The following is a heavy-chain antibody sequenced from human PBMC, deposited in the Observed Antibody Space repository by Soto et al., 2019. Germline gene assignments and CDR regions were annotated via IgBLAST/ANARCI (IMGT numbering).Heavy chain of an antibody. J-gene: IGHJ6*01. CDR2: IYYDGSNE. Sequence: QVQLVESGGAVVQPGRSLRLSCGASGFIFSEYGMHWVRQAPGKGLAWVAVIYYDGSNEHYSASVRGRFTISRDNSKNMLYLEMNSLRAEDTAIYYCARWWNDEEWVETMDVWGQGTTVTVSS. V-gene: IGHV3-33*01. D-gene: IGHD1-1*01. CDR3: ARWWNDEEWVETMDV. CDR1: GFIFSEYG.